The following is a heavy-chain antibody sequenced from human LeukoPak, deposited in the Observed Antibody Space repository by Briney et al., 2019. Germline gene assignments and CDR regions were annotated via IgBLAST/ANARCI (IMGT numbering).Heavy chain of an antibody. CDR2: VNSDGSST. J-gene: IGHJ4*02. CDR3: VRHLFSQHDC. V-gene: IGHV3-74*01. Sequence: GGSLRLSCAASGFTFSNYWMHWVRQAPGKGLVWVSRVNSDGSSTTYADSVKGRFTISRDNAKNTLYLQMNSLRAEDTAVYSYVRHLFSQHDCWGQGTLVTVSS. D-gene: IGHD3-9*01. CDR1: GFTFSNYW.